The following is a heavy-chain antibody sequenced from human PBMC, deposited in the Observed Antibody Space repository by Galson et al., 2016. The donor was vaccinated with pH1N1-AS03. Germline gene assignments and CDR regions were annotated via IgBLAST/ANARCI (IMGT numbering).Heavy chain of an antibody. D-gene: IGHD2/OR15-2a*01. Sequence: SLRLSCAASGFTFSSYWMHWVRHLPGKGLVWVSGIDSGGSNTYYADSVRGRFTISRANAKNTLYLQMNSLRAEDTALYYCADPFGLPWGQGTLITVSS. CDR2: IDSGGSNT. CDR3: ADPFGLP. V-gene: IGHV3-74*01. CDR1: GFTFSSYW. J-gene: IGHJ4*02.